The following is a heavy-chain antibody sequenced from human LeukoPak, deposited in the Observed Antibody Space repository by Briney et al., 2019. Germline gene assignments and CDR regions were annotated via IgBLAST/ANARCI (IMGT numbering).Heavy chain of an antibody. D-gene: IGHD3-3*02. CDR1: GGSISSYY. V-gene: IGHV4-59*01. CDR3: ARLAGDDAFDI. CDR2: IYYNGST. J-gene: IGHJ3*02. Sequence: SETLSLTCTVSGGSISSYYWSWIRQPPGKGLEWIGYIYYNGSTNYNPSLKSRVTISVDTSKNQFSLKLSSVTAADTAVYYCARLAGDDAFDIWGQGTMVTVSS.